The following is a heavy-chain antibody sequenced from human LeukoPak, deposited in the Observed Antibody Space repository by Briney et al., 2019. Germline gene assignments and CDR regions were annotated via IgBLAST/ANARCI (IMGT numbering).Heavy chain of an antibody. V-gene: IGHV1-2*02. CDR2: IKPNSGVT. CDR3: ARRYITGMLNALDF. CDR1: GYTFTDNY. D-gene: IGHD1-20*01. Sequence: GASVKVSCKPSGYTFTDNYLHWVRQAPGQGLEWMGWIKPNSGVTNFAQKFQARVIMTRDTSINTAYLELSRLRSDDTAVYYCARRYITGMLNALDFWGQGTMVTVSS. J-gene: IGHJ3*01.